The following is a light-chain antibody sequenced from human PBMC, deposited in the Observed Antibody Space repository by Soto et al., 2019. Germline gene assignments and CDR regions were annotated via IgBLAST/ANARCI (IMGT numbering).Light chain of an antibody. CDR2: AAS. V-gene: IGKV1-9*01. Sequence: IQLTHSPSSPSASVGDSVTLTCRASLGVARYLAWYQQKPGTAPKLLIYAASTLQSGVPSRFSGSGSGTDFTLTISSLQPEDVAVYYCHQFYSTWTFGQGTKVDI. J-gene: IGKJ1*01. CDR3: HQFYSTWT. CDR1: LGVARY.